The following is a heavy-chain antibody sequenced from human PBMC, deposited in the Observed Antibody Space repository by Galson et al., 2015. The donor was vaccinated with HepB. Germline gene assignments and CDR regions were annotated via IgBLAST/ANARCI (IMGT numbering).Heavy chain of an antibody. CDR1: GFTFNNYA. J-gene: IGHJ1*01. CDR3: AVCFSTSCYAAENFQH. V-gene: IGHV3-30-3*01. Sequence: LRLSCAASGFTFNNYAINWVRQAPGKGLERVAVISYDGINKWYADSVKGRFTISRDNSKNTVYLQINSLRAEDTAVYFCAVCFSTSCYAAENFQHWGQGTLVTVSS. D-gene: IGHD2-2*01. CDR2: ISYDGINK.